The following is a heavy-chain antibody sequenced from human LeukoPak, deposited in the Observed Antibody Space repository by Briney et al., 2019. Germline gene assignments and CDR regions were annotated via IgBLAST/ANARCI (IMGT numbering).Heavy chain of an antibody. D-gene: IGHD3-22*01. Sequence: GGSLRLSCAASGFTFSDYYMSWIRQAPGKGLEWVSYISSSGSTIYYADSVKGRFTIPRDNAKNSLYLQMNSLRAEDTAVYYCARDGGHYYDSSGYPFGGYYYYYGMDVWGQGATVTVSS. CDR3: ARDGGHYYDSSGYPFGGYYYYYGMDV. J-gene: IGHJ6*02. CDR2: ISSSGSTI. V-gene: IGHV3-11*01. CDR1: GFTFSDYY.